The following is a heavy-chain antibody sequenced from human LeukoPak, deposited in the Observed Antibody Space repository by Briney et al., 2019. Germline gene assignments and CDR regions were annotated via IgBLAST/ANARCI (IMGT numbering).Heavy chain of an antibody. V-gene: IGHV1-18*01. Sequence: ASVKVSCKASGYTFTTYGITWVRQAPGQGLEWMGWISASNGNTNYAQKLQGRVTMTTDTSTSTAYMELRSLRSDDTAVYYCAGCGAELTRLFDYWGQGTLVTVSS. CDR3: AGCGAELTRLFDY. CDR1: GYTFTTYG. CDR2: ISASNGNT. D-gene: IGHD3-10*01. J-gene: IGHJ4*02.